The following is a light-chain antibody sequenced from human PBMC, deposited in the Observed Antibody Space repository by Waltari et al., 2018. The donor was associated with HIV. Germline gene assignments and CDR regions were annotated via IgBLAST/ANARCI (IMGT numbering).Light chain of an antibody. CDR1: ELATKY. CDR2: RDS. CDR3: YFAADNKAI. Sequence: SYDLTQPSSVSVSPGQTARITCSGSELATKYARWFQQKPGQAPVLVIYRDSARPSGIPERFSGSSSGTTVTLSISGAQVEDEGDYFCYFAADNKAIFGGGTKLTVL. J-gene: IGLJ2*01. V-gene: IGLV3-27*01.